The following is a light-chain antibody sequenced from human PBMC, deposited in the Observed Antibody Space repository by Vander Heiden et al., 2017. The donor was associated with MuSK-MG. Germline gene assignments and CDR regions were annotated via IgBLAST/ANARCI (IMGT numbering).Light chain of an antibody. CDR1: QLGDKY. V-gene: IGLV3-1*01. J-gene: IGLJ3*02. Sequence: SYELTQPPSVSVSPGQTASITCSGDQLGDKYACWYQQKPGQSPVLVIYQDSKRTAGIPERFSGYNSGNTATLTISGTQAMDEADYYCQAWDSSTWVFGGGTKLTVL. CDR3: QAWDSSTWV. CDR2: QDS.